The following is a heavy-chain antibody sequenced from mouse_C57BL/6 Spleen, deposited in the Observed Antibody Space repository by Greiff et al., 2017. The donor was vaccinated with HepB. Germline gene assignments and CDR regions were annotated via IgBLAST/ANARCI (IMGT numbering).Heavy chain of an antibody. CDR2: IDPSDSYT. CDR3: ARGDTTVGRYFDV. Sequence: QVQLKQPGAELVRPGTSVKLSCKASGYTFTSYWMHWVKQRPGQGLEWIGVIDPSDSYTNYNQKFKGKATLTVDTSSSTAYMQLSSLTSEDSAVYYCARGDTTVGRYFDVWGTGTTVTVSS. J-gene: IGHJ1*03. CDR1: GYTFTSYW. V-gene: IGHV1-59*01. D-gene: IGHD1-1*01.